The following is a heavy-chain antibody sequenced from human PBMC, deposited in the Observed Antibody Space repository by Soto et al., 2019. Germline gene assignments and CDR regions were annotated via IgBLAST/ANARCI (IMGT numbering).Heavy chain of an antibody. CDR3: ARGPFYSSSWLDY. Sequence: GSLRLSCAASGFSFSTSWMHWVRQAPGKGPVWVSRINHDETSTHFADSVKGRFTISRDNAKNTLYLQMNNLRAEDTAVYYCARGPFYSSSWLDYWGQGTQVTVSS. J-gene: IGHJ4*02. CDR1: GFSFSTSW. V-gene: IGHV3-74*01. D-gene: IGHD6-13*01. CDR2: INHDETST.